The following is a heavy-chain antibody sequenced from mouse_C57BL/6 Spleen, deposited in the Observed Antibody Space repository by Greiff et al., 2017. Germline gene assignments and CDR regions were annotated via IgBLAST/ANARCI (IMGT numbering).Heavy chain of an antibody. CDR2: LDPSDSYT. V-gene: IGHV1-50*01. CDR1: GYTFTSYW. Sequence: VQLQQPGAELVKPGASVKLSCKASGYTFTSYWMQWVKQRPGQGLEWIGELDPSDSYTKHNQKFTGKAPSTVDTSASTAYMQLSSLTSEDSAVYYCARRTGYYAMDYWGQGTSVTASS. D-gene: IGHD4-1*01. J-gene: IGHJ4*01. CDR3: ARRTGYYAMDY.